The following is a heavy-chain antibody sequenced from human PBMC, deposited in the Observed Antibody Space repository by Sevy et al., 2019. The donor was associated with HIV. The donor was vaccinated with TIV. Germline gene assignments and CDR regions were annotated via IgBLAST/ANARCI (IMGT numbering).Heavy chain of an antibody. CDR2: ISSSSGTI. V-gene: IGHV3-48*02. CDR1: GFTFSSYA. CDR3: ARDPTAPVDPTFFDY. D-gene: IGHD2-2*01. J-gene: IGHJ4*02. Sequence: GGSLRLSCAASGFTFSSYAMNWVRRASGKGLEWVSYISSSSGTIYYADSVKGRFTISRDNAENSLYLQMDGLRDEDTAVYYCARDPTAPVDPTFFDYWGQGTLVTVSS.